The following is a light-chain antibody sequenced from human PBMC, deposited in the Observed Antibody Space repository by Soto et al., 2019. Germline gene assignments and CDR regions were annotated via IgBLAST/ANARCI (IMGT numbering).Light chain of an antibody. J-gene: IGLJ3*02. CDR2: LEGSGSY. V-gene: IGLV4-60*02. CDR1: SGHSSYI. Sequence: QLVLTQSASASASLGSSVKLTCTLSSGHSSYIIAWHQQQPGKAPRYLMKLEGSGSYTKGSGVPDRFSGSSSGADRYLTISNLQFEDEADYYCETWDSNVWVFGGGTKLTVL. CDR3: ETWDSNVWV.